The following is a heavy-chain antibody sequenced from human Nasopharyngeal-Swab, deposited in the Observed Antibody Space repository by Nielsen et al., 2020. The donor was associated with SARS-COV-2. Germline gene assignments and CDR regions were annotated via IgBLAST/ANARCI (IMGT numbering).Heavy chain of an antibody. V-gene: IGHV3-9*01. J-gene: IGHJ6*03. CDR2: ISWKSGSI. CDR1: GFTFDDYA. CDR3: AAGPPLYYYYYMDV. D-gene: IGHD6-13*01. Sequence: GGSLRLSCAASGFTFDDYAMHWVRQAPGKGLEWVSGISWKSGSIGYADSVKVRFTISRDNAKNSLYLQMNSLRAEDTALYYCAAGPPLYYYYYMDVWGKGTTVTVSS.